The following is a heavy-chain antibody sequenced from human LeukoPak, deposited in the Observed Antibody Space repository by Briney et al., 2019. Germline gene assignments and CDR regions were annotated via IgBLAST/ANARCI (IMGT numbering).Heavy chain of an antibody. CDR2: ISSTSSYI. CDR1: GFTFSSY. V-gene: IGHV3-21*01. D-gene: IGHD3-9*01. J-gene: IGHJ4*02. CDR3: ARGQSRYFDWYLGFFDY. Sequence: KPGGSPRLSCAASGFTFSSYMNWVRQAPGKGLEWVSSISSTSSYIYYADSVKGRFTISRDNAKNSLYLQMNSLRAGDTAVYYCARGQSRYFDWYLGFFDYWGQGTLVTVSS.